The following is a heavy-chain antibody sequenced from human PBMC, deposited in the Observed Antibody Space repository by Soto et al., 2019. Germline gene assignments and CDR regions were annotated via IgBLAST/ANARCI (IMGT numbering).Heavy chain of an antibody. J-gene: IGHJ4*02. V-gene: IGHV4-59*01. CDR3: AREGLWFGDYEAY. CDR1: GGSISFYY. CDR2: IFYSGST. D-gene: IGHD3-10*01. Sequence: SETLSLTCTVSGGSISFYYWSWIRQPPGKGLEWIGYIFYSGSTKYNPSLKSRVSISVDTSKNQFSLKLSSVSVADTAVYYCAREGLWFGDYEAYWGQGARVTVSS.